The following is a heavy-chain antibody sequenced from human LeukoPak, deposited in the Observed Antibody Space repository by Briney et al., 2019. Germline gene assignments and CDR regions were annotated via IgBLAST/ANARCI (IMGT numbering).Heavy chain of an antibody. CDR1: GGSFSGYY. D-gene: IGHD3-10*01. CDR2: INHSGST. CDR3: SRDGRYYYGSGVRNWFDP. V-gene: IGHV4-34*01. Sequence: PSETLSLTCAVYGGSFSGYYWSWIRQPPGKGLEWIGEINHSGSTNYNPSLKSRVTISVDTSKNQFSLKLSSVTAADTAVYYCSRDGRYYYGSGVRNWFDPWGQGTLVTVSS. J-gene: IGHJ5*02.